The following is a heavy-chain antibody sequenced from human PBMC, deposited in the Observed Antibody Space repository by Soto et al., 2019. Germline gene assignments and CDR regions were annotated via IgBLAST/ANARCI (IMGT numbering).Heavy chain of an antibody. CDR1: GGSIDNSHSF. V-gene: IGHV4-39*01. CDR2: VYYSGGT. J-gene: IGHJ4*01. CDR3: VRVGEAATRHTDFDS. Sequence: SETLPRTCDVSGGSIDNSHSFWGWVRQPPGRGIELLGSVYYSGGTYYNPSLKRRVTVSVDTPKNQVSLRVRSVSVAETAMSYCVRVGEAATRHTDFDSWGQQIVCTVAS. D-gene: IGHD2-15*01.